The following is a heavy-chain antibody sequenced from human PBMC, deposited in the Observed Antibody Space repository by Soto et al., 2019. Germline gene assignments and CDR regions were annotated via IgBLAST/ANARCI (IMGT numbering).Heavy chain of an antibody. D-gene: IGHD2-2*03. V-gene: IGHV3-48*02. Sequence: EVQVVESGGGLVQPGGSLRLSCAASGFTFSRYGMNWVRQAPGKGLEWVAYISSSSSTIYYADSVKGRFTIYRDNAKNSLYLQMNSLRDEDTAVYYCARDGYCVSTTCYFLPDVWGQGTTVTVSS. J-gene: IGHJ6*02. CDR1: GFTFSRYG. CDR3: ARDGYCVSTTCYFLPDV. CDR2: ISSSSSTI.